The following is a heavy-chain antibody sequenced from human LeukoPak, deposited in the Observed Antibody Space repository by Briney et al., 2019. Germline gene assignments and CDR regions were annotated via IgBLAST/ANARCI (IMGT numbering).Heavy chain of an antibody. CDR2: IIPIFGTA. J-gene: IGHJ6*03. D-gene: IGHD3-3*01. CDR1: GGTFSSYA. Sequence: GASVEVSCKASGGTFSSYAISWVRQAPGQGLEWMGGIIPIFGTANYAQKFQGRVTITTDESTSTAYMELSSLRSEDTAAYYCARTGNRITVFGVDQSYYMDVWGKGTTVTVSS. V-gene: IGHV1-69*05. CDR3: ARTGNRITVFGVDQSYYMDV.